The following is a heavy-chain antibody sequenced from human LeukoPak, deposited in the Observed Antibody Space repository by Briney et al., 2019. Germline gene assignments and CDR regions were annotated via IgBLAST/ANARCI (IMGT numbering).Heavy chain of an antibody. J-gene: IGHJ4*02. CDR1: GFSFSNYN. Sequence: GGSLRLSCEASGFSFSNYNMNWVRQAPGKGLEWVSYISSTTLYYADSVKGRFTISRDNAKNSLYLQMNSLRAEDSALYYCARTVGATSDPPFDYWGQGTLVTVSS. CDR2: ISSTTL. D-gene: IGHD1-26*01. CDR3: ARTVGATSDPPFDY. V-gene: IGHV3-48*01.